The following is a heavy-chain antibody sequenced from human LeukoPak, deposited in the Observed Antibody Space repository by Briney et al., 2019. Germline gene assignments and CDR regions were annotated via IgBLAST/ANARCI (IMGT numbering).Heavy chain of an antibody. Sequence: GESLKISCKGSGYSFTSYWIGWVRQMPGKGLEWMGIIYPGDSDTRYSPSFQGQVSISADKSISTAYLQWSSLKASDTAMYYCASGRVTAIGSQYFDYWGQGTLVTVSS. CDR1: GYSFTSYW. V-gene: IGHV5-51*01. J-gene: IGHJ4*02. D-gene: IGHD2-21*02. CDR3: ASGRVTAIGSQYFDY. CDR2: IYPGDSDT.